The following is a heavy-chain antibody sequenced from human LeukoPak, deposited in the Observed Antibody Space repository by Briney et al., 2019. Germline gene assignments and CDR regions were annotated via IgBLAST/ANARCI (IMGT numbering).Heavy chain of an antibody. Sequence: GGALILSCAASRFTFSIYAGASVRQTPGKGLKWNSVIRSRGSFTYDAESEKGRFTISRDDHQNKLYLQMNSLRADDTAIYYCARDLGGSYGTDYWGQGTRVTVSS. V-gene: IGHV3-23*01. CDR1: RFTFSIYA. J-gene: IGHJ4*02. CDR2: IRSRGSFT. D-gene: IGHD1-26*01. CDR3: ARDLGGSYGTDY.